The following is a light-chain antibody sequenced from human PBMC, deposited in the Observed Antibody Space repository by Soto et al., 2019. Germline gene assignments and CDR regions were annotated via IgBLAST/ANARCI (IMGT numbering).Light chain of an antibody. CDR3: QQYYSYPLIT. Sequence: AIRMTQSPSSLSASTGDRVTITCRASQGISSYLAWYQQKTGKAPKLLIYAASTLQSGVPSRFSGSGSGTDFTLTISCLQSEDFATYYCQQYYSYPLITFGQGTRLEIK. J-gene: IGKJ5*01. CDR2: AAS. CDR1: QGISSY. V-gene: IGKV1-8*01.